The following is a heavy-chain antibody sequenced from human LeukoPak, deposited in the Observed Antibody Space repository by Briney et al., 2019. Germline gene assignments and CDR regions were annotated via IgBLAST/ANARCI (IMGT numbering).Heavy chain of an antibody. V-gene: IGHV4-39*01. CDR1: GDSISSSSYY. D-gene: IGHD5-12*01. J-gene: IGHJ4*02. CDR2: ISYSGST. CDR3: AGRTWIVGY. Sequence: SETLSLTCTVSGDSISSSSYYWGWIRQPPGKGLEWIGSISYSGSTYYNPSLTSRVTISVDTSKNQFSLKLTSVTAADTAVYYCAGRTWIVGYWGQGTLVTVSS.